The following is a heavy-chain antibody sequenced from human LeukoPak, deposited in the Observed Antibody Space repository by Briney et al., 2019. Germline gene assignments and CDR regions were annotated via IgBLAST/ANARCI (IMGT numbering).Heavy chain of an antibody. CDR2: INCDARNT. CDR3: ASSIGVGDSFDI. J-gene: IGHJ3*02. V-gene: IGHV3-74*01. CDR1: GFTFSIYW. D-gene: IGHD3-3*01. Sequence: GVSLRLFCAASGFTFSIYWMYCVRQARGKGLVWVSRINCDARNTNYADSVQGRFTISRDIAKNTLYLQMDSLRVEGTAVYYCASSIGVGDSFDIWGQGTMVNVS.